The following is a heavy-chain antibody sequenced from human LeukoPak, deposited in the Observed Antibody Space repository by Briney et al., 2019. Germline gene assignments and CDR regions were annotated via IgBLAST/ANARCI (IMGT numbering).Heavy chain of an antibody. CDR2: INAGNGNT. J-gene: IGHJ4*02. D-gene: IGHD6-19*01. CDR3: ERGIAVAGRGY. CDR1: GYTSTSYA. V-gene: IGHV1-3*01. Sequence: ASVKVSCKASGYTSTSYAMHWVRQAPGQRLEWMGWINAGNGNTKYSQKFQGRVTITRDTSASTAYMELSSMRSEDTAVYYCERGIAVAGRGYWGQGTLVTVSS.